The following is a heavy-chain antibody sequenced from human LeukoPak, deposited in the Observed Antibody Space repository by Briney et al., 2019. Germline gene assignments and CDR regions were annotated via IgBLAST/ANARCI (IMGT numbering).Heavy chain of an antibody. D-gene: IGHD3-10*01. J-gene: IGHJ4*02. V-gene: IGHV3-23*01. CDR2: ISGSGGST. Sequence: GGSLRLSCAASGFTFSNYAMRWVRQAPGKGLEWVSVISGSGGSTYYADSVKGRFTISRDNSKNTLYLQMNSLRAEDTAVYYCAKGGSNFDYWGQRTLVTVSS. CDR1: GFTFSNYA. CDR3: AKGGSNFDY.